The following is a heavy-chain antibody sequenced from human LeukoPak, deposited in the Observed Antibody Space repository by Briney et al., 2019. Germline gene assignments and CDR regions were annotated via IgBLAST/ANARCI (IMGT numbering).Heavy chain of an antibody. D-gene: IGHD6-13*01. V-gene: IGHV4-59*08. Sequence: SETLSLTCTVSGGSISSYYWSWIRQPPGKGLEWIGYIYYSGSTNYNPSLKSRVTISVDTSKNQFSLKLSSVTAADTAVYYCARWSRGSSEGYGMDVWGQGTTVTVSS. CDR2: IYYSGST. CDR3: ARWSRGSSEGYGMDV. CDR1: GGSISSYY. J-gene: IGHJ6*02.